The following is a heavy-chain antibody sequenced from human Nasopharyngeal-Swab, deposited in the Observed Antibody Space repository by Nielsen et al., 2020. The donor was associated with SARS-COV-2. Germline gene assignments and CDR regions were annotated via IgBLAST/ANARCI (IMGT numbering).Heavy chain of an antibody. J-gene: IGHJ6*03. Sequence: VRQPPGKGLEWIEYIYYSGSTYYNPSLKSRVTISVDTSKNQFSLKLSSVTAADTAVYYCARVSRYYYMDVWGKGTTVTVSS. CDR3: ARVSRYYYMDV. V-gene: IGHV4-31*02. CDR2: IYYSGST.